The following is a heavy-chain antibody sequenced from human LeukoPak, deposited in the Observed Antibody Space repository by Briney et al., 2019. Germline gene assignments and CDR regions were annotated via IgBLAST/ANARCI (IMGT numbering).Heavy chain of an antibody. CDR1: GGSISSYY. J-gene: IGHJ4*02. CDR2: IYYSGST. D-gene: IGHD6-19*01. Sequence: RPSETLSLTCTVSGGSISSYYWSWIRQPPGKGLEWIGYIYYSGSTNYNPSLKSRVTISVDTSKNQFSLKLTSVTAADTAVYYCARAVMVAVAGGRFDYWGQGTLVTVSS. V-gene: IGHV4-59*12. CDR3: ARAVMVAVAGGRFDY.